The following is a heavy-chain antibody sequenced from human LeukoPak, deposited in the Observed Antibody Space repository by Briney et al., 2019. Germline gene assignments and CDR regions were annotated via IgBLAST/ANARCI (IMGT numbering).Heavy chain of an antibody. J-gene: IGHJ4*02. CDR1: GLTFSNAW. V-gene: IGHV3-15*07. CDR2: VPSRAGGGTI. CDR3: VTGGGYNGLDY. Sequence: GESLRLSCAVSGLTFSNAWMNWVRQAPGKGLEWVGRVPSRAGGGTIDYAAPVKGRFTISRDDSKNALFLQMNSLRTEDTAVYYCVTGGGYNGLDYWGQGALVTVSS. D-gene: IGHD5-12*01.